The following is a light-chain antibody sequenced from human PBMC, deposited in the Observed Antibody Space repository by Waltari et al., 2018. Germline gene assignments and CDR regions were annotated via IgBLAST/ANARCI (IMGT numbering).Light chain of an antibody. Sequence: QSALTQPASVSGSPGQSITISCTGTSSDVGSYNSVSWYQDHPGQGPKVIIYDVSDRPSGVSARFSGSKSGNTASLTISGLQAEDEADYYRSSQSSDNVVLFGGGTKVTVL. CDR1: SSDVGSYNS. V-gene: IGLV2-14*03. CDR2: DVS. CDR3: SSQSSDNVVL. J-gene: IGLJ3*02.